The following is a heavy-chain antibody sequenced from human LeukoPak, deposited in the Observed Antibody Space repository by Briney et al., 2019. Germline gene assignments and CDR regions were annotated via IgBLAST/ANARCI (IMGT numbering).Heavy chain of an antibody. CDR2: FDPEDGET. Sequence: ASVKVSCKVSGYTLTELSMHWVRQAPGKGLEWMGGFDPEDGETIYAQKFQGRATMTEDTSTDTAYMELSSLRSEDTAVYYCATGKGIVAPVAFWGQGTLVTVSS. V-gene: IGHV1-24*01. J-gene: IGHJ4*02. CDR1: GYTLTELS. D-gene: IGHD1-26*01. CDR3: ATGKGIVAPVAF.